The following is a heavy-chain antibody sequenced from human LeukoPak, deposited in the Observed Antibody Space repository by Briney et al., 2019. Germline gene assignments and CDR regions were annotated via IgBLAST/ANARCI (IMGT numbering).Heavy chain of an antibody. J-gene: IGHJ4*02. CDR2: ISSSSSTM. CDR3: AGRVGATWVDY. V-gene: IGHV3-48*04. Sequence: GGSLRLSCAASGFTFSTYNMNWVRQAPGKGPEWVSYISSSSSTMYYADSVKGRFTISRDNAKNSLYLQMNSLRAEDTAVYYCAGRVGATWVDYWGQGTLVTVSS. D-gene: IGHD1-26*01. CDR1: GFTFSTYN.